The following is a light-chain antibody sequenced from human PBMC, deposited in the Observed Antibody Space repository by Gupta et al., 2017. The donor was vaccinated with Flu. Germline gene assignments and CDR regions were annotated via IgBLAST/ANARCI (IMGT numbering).Light chain of an antibody. CDR3: QKRSNRLPHI. CDR1: QSVSRY. CDR2: DAS. V-gene: IGKV3-11*01. Sequence: IVLTQSPAPLSLSPGERATLSCRASQSVSRYLAWYQQKPGQAPSLLIYDASNRATGIPASFRGSGSGTDFTRIISSLEPEDFAVNYCQKRSNRLPHIFGQGSKLEIK. J-gene: IGKJ2*01.